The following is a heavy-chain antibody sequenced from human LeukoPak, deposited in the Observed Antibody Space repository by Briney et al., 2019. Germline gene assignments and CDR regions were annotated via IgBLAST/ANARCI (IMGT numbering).Heavy chain of an antibody. J-gene: IGHJ6*03. CDR2: IYPGDSDT. D-gene: IGHD1-20*01. CDR3: VVLTETYYYYMDV. Sequence: GESLKISCKGSGYSFTSYWIGWVRQMPGKGLEWMGIIYPGDSDTRYSPSFQGQVTISADKSISTAYLQWSSLKASDTAMYYCVVLTETYYYYMDVWGKGTTVTVSS. V-gene: IGHV5-51*01. CDR1: GYSFTSYW.